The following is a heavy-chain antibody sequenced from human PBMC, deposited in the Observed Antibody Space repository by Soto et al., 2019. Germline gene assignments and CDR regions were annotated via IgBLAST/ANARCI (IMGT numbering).Heavy chain of an antibody. CDR1: GYSFKSYW. D-gene: IGHD3-10*01. Sequence: GESLKISCKGSGYSFKSYWIGWVRQMPGKGLEWMGIIYPDDSDTRYSPSFQGHVTISADKSISTAYLQWSSLKASDTAMYYCASYYCSGSYRVPYYYYGMDVWGQGTTVTVSS. CDR3: ASYYCSGSYRVPYYYYGMDV. V-gene: IGHV5-51*01. J-gene: IGHJ6*02. CDR2: IYPDDSDT.